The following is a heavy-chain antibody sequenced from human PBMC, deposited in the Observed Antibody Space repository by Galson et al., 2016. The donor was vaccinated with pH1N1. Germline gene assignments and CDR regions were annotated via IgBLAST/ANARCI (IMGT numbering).Heavy chain of an antibody. CDR2: IIGMFAKT. J-gene: IGHJ4*01. CDR3: ARSPGYMVTALDN. V-gene: IGHV1-69*13. Sequence: SVKVSCKVSEGTFTSSTITWVRHAPGQGLEWMGGIIGMFAKTNYAQKFQGRVTITADELTSTAYMDLSSLTSEDTAVYYCARSPGYMVTALDNWGHGTLVTVSS. CDR1: EGTFTSST. D-gene: IGHD2-21*02.